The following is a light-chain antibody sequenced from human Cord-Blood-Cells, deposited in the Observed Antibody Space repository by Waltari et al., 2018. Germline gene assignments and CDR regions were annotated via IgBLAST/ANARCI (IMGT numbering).Light chain of an antibody. Sequence: EIVLTQSPATLSLSPGERATLSCRASQSVSSYLAWYQQKPGQAPRLLIYDASNRATGIPARSSGSGSGTDFTLTISSLEPEDFAVYYCQQRSNWPPVTFGQVTRLEIK. CDR3: QQRSNWPPVT. J-gene: IGKJ5*01. V-gene: IGKV3-11*01. CDR1: QSVSSY. CDR2: DAS.